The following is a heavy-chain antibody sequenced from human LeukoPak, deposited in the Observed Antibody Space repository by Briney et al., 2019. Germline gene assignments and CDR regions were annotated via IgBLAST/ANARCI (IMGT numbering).Heavy chain of an antibody. CDR2: ISYDGSNK. CDR3: ARDKAFGVVRD. D-gene: IGHD3-3*01. J-gene: IGHJ4*02. V-gene: IGHV3-30-3*01. Sequence: AVISYDGSNKYYADSVKGRFTISRDNSKNTLYLQMNSLRAEDTAVYYCARDKAFGVVRDWGQGTLVTVSS.